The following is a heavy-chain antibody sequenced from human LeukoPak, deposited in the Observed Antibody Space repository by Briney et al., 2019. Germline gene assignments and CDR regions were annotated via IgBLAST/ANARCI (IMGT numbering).Heavy chain of an antibody. V-gene: IGHV3-23*01. D-gene: IGHD2-2*01. CDR2: ISGSGGST. J-gene: IGHJ4*02. CDR3: AKRVVPAAIFPYYFDY. CDR1: GFTFSSYA. Sequence: GGSLRLSCAASGFTFSSYAMSWVRQAPGKGLEWVSAISGSGGSTYYADSVKGRFTISRDNSKNTLYLQMNSLRAEDTAVYYCAKRVVPAAIFPYYFDYWGQGTLVTVSS.